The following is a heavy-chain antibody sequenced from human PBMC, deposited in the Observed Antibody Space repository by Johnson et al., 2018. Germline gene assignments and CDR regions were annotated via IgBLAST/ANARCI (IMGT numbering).Heavy chain of an antibody. CDR2: MYYNGKSS. V-gene: IGHV4-59*01. Sequence: QVQLQESGPGLVKPSETLSLTCTVSGGSITNYYWNWIRQSPGKGLEWIGLMYYNGKSSDSNPSLKSRVTLSVDTSRNLFSLKLSSVTAADTAVYYCARGSYSREFFYSLDCWGNGTTVTVAS. D-gene: IGHD1-26*01. CDR3: ARGSYSREFFYSLDC. J-gene: IGHJ6*03. CDR1: GGSITNYY.